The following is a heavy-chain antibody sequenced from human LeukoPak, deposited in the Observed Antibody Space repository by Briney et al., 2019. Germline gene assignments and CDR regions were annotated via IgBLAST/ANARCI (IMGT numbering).Heavy chain of an antibody. V-gene: IGHV3-30*02. J-gene: IGHJ5*02. CDR3: ARVKLVAGLSLFDP. CDR1: GFTFSSYG. CDR2: IRYDGSNK. D-gene: IGHD6-19*01. Sequence: GGSLRLSCAASGFTFSSYGMHWVRQAPGKGLEWVAFIRYDGSNKYYADSVKGRFTISRDNSKNSLYLQMNSLRAEDTAVYYCARVKLVAGLSLFDPWGQGTLVTVSS.